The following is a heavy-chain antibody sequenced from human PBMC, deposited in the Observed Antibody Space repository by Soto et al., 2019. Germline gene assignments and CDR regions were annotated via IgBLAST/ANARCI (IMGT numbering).Heavy chain of an antibody. CDR1: GGIFSTYA. J-gene: IGHJ4*02. CDR3: ARDRDDYGSGNYYNRIDF. Sequence: QVQLVQSGAEVKKPGSSVKVSCKASGGIFSTYAISWLRRAPGQGLEWMGGIIPIFGTPNYAQRFQVRVTITAEESTSTAYMELSRLRSEDTAVYYCARDRDDYGSGNYYNRIDFWGQGTLVTVSS. CDR2: IIPIFGTP. V-gene: IGHV1-69*01. D-gene: IGHD3-10*01.